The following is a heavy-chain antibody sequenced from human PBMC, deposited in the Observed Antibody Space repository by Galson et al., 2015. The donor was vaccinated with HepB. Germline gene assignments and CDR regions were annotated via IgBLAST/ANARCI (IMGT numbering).Heavy chain of an antibody. CDR2: INPNSGGT. D-gene: IGHD5-18*01. Sequence: SVKVSCKASGYTFTNYYIHWVRQAPGQGLEWMGRINPNSGGTNYAQKFQGRVTMTRDTAISTAYMEVSRLTSDDAVVYYCARGDRTWIQVYDYNGLDAWGQGTTVTVSS. CDR1: GYTFTNYY. CDR3: ARGDRTWIQVYDYNGLDA. J-gene: IGHJ6*02. V-gene: IGHV1-2*05.